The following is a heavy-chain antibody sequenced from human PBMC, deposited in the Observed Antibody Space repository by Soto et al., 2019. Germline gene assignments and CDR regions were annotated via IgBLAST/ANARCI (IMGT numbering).Heavy chain of an antibody. CDR2: IIPIFGTA. CDR1: GGTFSSYA. V-gene: IGHV1-69*13. D-gene: IGHD3-22*01. CDR3: ASGPRITMIVVDPTPNWFDP. J-gene: IGHJ5*02. Sequence: SVKVSCKASGGTFSSYAISWVRQAPGQGLEWMGGIIPIFGTANYAQKFQGRVTITADESTSTAYMELSSLTSEDTAVYYCASGPRITMIVVDPTPNWFDPWGQGTLVTVSS.